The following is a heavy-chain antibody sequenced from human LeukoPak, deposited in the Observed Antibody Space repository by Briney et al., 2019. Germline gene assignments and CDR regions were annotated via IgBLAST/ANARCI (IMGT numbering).Heavy chain of an antibody. CDR1: GGSISSGGYY. Sequence: SQTLSLTCTVSGGSISSGGYYWSWIRQHPGKGLEWIGYIYYSGSTYYNPSLKSRVTISVDTSKNQFSLKLSSVTAADTAVYYCASCARDYDSSGYTNWFDPWGQGTLVTVSS. J-gene: IGHJ5*02. CDR3: ASCARDYDSSGYTNWFDP. CDR2: IYYSGST. V-gene: IGHV4-31*03. D-gene: IGHD3-22*01.